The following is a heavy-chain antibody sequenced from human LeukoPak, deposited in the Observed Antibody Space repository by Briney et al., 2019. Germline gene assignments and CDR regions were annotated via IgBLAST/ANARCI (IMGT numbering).Heavy chain of an antibody. Sequence: GGSLRLSRAASGLTFNSYSMNWVRQAPGKGLEWVSSISSSSSYIYYADSVKGRFTISRDNAKNSLYLQMNSLRAEDTAVYYCARDQSVRGPLDYWGQGTLVTVSS. CDR1: GLTFNSYS. D-gene: IGHD3-10*01. J-gene: IGHJ4*02. CDR3: ARDQSVRGPLDY. CDR2: ISSSSSYI. V-gene: IGHV3-21*01.